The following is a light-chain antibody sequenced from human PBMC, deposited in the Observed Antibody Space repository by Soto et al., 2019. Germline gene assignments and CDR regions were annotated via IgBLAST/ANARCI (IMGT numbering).Light chain of an antibody. J-gene: IGKJ1*01. V-gene: IGKV3-11*01. CDR1: QSVSSY. CDR2: GAS. Sequence: VSTQSPATLSFSPGERATLSCRASQSVSSYLAWYQQRRGQAPRLLIHGASSRATGIPARFSGSGSGTDFTLTISSLETEDFAVYYCQQRSDWPPTFGQGTKVDIK. CDR3: QQRSDWPPT.